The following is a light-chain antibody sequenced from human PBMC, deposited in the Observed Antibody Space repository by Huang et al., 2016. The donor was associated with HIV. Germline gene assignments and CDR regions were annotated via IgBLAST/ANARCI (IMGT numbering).Light chain of an antibody. CDR3: QQTYSHPRT. CDR1: QSINTY. V-gene: IGKV1-39*01. J-gene: IGKJ2*01. CDR2: DAS. Sequence: DIQMTQSPASLSASVGDRVTITCRASQSINTYVNWYQQKPGKAPKLLIYDASSLHNGVPPRFRASGSGTHFTLTISRLQSEDFATYHCQQTYSHPRTFGQGTKLEIK.